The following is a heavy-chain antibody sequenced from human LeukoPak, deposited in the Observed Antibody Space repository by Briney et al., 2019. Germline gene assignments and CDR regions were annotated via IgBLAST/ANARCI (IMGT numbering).Heavy chain of an antibody. D-gene: IGHD2-15*01. J-gene: IGHJ4*02. CDR2: ISGSGGST. CDR3: AKGRYCSGGSCQGGVFDY. Sequence: GGSLRLSCAASGFTFSSYAMSWVRQAPGEGLEWVSAISGSGGSTYYADSVKGRFTISRDNSKNTLYLQMNSLRAEDTAVYYCAKGRYCSGGSCQGGVFDYWGQGTLVTVSS. CDR1: GFTFSSYA. V-gene: IGHV3-23*01.